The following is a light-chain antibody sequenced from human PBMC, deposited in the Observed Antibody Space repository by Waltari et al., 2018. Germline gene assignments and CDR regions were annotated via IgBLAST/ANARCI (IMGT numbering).Light chain of an antibody. Sequence: QSALTQPRSVSGSPGQSVTISCSGTSSDIGYFHFVSCYQQHPGNAPKLLLYDVVKRPSGVPDRFSGSKSGNTASLTSSGLQTEDEGDYYCCSYAGSYTFVFGGGTQLTVL. V-gene: IGLV2-11*01. J-gene: IGLJ7*01. CDR3: CSYAGSYTFV. CDR2: DVV. CDR1: SSDIGYFHF.